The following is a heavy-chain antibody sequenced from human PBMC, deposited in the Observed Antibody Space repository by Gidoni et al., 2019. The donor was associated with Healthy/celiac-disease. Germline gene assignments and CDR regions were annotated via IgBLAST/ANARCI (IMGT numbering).Heavy chain of an antibody. J-gene: IGHJ4*02. Sequence: QVQLVQSGAEVKKPGASVKVSCKASGYTFTGNYMHWVRQAPGQGLEGMGWINPNSGGTNYAQKFQGRVTMTRDTSISTAYMELSRLRSDDTAVYYCARDPHVDFWSGYGVHFDYWGQGTLVTVSS. CDR3: ARDPHVDFWSGYGVHFDY. V-gene: IGHV1-2*02. CDR2: INPNSGGT. D-gene: IGHD3-3*01. CDR1: GYTFTGNY.